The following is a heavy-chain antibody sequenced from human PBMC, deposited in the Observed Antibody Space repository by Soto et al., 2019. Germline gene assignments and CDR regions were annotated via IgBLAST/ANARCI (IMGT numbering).Heavy chain of an antibody. CDR1: GYTFTSYG. CDR2: ISAYNGNT. J-gene: IGHJ6*02. Sequence: QVQLVQSGAEVKKPGASVKVSCKASGYTFTSYGISWVRQAPGQGLEWMGWISAYNGNTNYAQKLQGRVTITTDTSTSTAYMELRSLRSDDTAVYYCARHKGSGSLGYYYGMDVWGQGTTVTVSS. CDR3: ARHKGSGSLGYYYGMDV. D-gene: IGHD3-10*01. V-gene: IGHV1-18*01.